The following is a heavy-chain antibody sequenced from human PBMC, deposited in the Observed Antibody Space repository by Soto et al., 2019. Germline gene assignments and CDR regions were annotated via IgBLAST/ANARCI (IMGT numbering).Heavy chain of an antibody. CDR1: GYTFTSYG. V-gene: IGHV1-18*01. CDR3: ARGGDVNYYHGMDV. D-gene: IGHD5-12*01. Sequence: QGQLVQSGGEVKEPGASVKLSCTASGYTFTSYGISWVRQAPGQGLEWMGWISAYNGKTNYAQNVQGRVTMTTDTSTRTAYMDLRSLRSDDTAVYYCARGGDVNYYHGMDVWGQGTTVTVSS. CDR2: ISAYNGKT. J-gene: IGHJ6*02.